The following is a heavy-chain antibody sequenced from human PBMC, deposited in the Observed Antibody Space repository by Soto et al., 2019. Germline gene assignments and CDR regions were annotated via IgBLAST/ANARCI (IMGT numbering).Heavy chain of an antibody. D-gene: IGHD6-19*01. CDR3: ARGLSSGWYSFDY. J-gene: IGHJ4*02. Sequence: QVQLQQWGAGLLKPSETLSLTCAVYGGSFSGYYWSWIRQPPGKGLEWIGEINHSGSTNYNPSLKSRVTIPVDTSKNQFSLKLSSVTAADTAVYYCARGLSSGWYSFDYWGQGTLVTVSS. CDR1: GGSFSGYY. CDR2: INHSGST. V-gene: IGHV4-34*01.